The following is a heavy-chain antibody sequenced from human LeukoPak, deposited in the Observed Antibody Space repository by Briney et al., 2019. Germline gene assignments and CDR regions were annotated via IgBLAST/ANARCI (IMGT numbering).Heavy chain of an antibody. D-gene: IGHD3-10*01. CDR1: GYTFTSYG. V-gene: IGHV1-18*01. CDR2: ISAYNGNT. CDR3: ARDITMVRGVITEDY. J-gene: IGHJ4*02. Sequence: ASVKVSCKASGYTFTSYGISWVRQAPGRGLEWMGWISAYNGNTNYAQKLQGRVTMTTDTSTSTAYMELRSLRSDDTAVYYCARDITMVRGVITEDYWGQGTLVTVSS.